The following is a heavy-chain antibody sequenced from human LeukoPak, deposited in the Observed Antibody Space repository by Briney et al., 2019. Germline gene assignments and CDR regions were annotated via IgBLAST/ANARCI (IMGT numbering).Heavy chain of an antibody. CDR3: AKSKDYYRSGRYDDY. D-gene: IGHD3-10*01. CDR1: GFTFSSYA. J-gene: IGHJ4*02. CDR2: ISGSGGST. Sequence: GGSLRLSSAASGFTFSSYAMSWVCQAPGKGLEWVSAISGSGGSTYYADSVKGRFTISRDNSKNTLYLQMNSLRAEDTAVYYCAKSKDYYRSGRYDDYWGQGTLVTVSS. V-gene: IGHV3-23*01.